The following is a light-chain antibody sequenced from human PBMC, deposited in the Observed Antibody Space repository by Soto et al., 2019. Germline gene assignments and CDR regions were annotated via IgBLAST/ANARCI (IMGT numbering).Light chain of an antibody. J-gene: IGKJ1*01. CDR1: QSVSCN. CDR3: QPYNNWPPWT. Sequence: EIVMTQSPATLSVSPGERATLSCRASQSVSCNFAWYQQKPGQAPRLLIYGASTRATGIPARVSGSGSGTEFTLTIRSLQSQDDAVYYCQPYNNWPPWTFGQGTKVEIK. V-gene: IGKV3D-15*01. CDR2: GAS.